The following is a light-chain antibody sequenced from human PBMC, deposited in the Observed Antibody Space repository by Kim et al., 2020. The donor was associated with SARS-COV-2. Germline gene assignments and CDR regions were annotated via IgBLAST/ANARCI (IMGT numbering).Light chain of an antibody. CDR2: VAY. V-gene: IGKV1-39*01. CDR1: QSISGY. CDR3: QQSYSTPYT. J-gene: IGKJ2*01. Sequence: DIQMTQSPSSLSASVGDRVTITCRASQSISGYLNWYQQKPGKAPNLLFHVAYSLQSGVPPRFSGSGSGTDFTLTISSLQPEDFATYYCQQSYSTPYTFGQGTRLEI.